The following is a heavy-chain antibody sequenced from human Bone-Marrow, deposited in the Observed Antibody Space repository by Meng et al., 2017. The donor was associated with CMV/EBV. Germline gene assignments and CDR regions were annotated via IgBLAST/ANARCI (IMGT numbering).Heavy chain of an antibody. CDR1: GGSFSGYY. J-gene: IGHJ4*02. CDR2: INHSGST. V-gene: IGHV4-34*01. D-gene: IGHD2-15*01. CDR3: AREMTPQEYFDY. Sequence: QVQLQQWGAGLLKPSXXXXLTCAVYGGSFSGYYWSWIRQPPGKGLEWIGEINHSGSTNYNPSLKGRVTISVDTSKNQFSLKLSSVTAADTAVYYCAREMTPQEYFDYWGQGTLVTVSS.